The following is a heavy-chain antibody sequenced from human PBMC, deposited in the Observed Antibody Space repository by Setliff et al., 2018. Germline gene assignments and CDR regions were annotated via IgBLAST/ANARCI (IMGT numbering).Heavy chain of an antibody. CDR3: ARYGTEYGDYEIPGDV. Sequence: SETLSLTCAVYGGSFSGYYWTWIRQPPGKGLEWIGEINHSGSSNNNPSLKGRVSISVDTSKKQFYLKLTSVTAADAAVYYCARYGTEYGDYEIPGDVWGKGTTVTVSS. CDR1: GGSFSGYY. D-gene: IGHD4-17*01. V-gene: IGHV4-34*01. CDR2: INHSGSS. J-gene: IGHJ6*04.